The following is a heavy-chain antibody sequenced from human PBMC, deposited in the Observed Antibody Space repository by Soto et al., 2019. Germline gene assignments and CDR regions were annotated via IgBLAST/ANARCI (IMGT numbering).Heavy chain of an antibody. Sequence: PSETLSLTCAVSGASISSEQSWSWVRQAPGKGLEWVSAISGSGDSTYYADSVKGRFTISRDNSKNTLYLQMNSLRAEDTAIYYCAKIRSYDILTGDFDYWGQGTQVTVSS. J-gene: IGHJ4*02. CDR2: ISGSGDST. CDR3: AKIRSYDILTGDFDY. V-gene: IGHV3-23*01. CDR1: GASISSEQS. D-gene: IGHD3-9*01.